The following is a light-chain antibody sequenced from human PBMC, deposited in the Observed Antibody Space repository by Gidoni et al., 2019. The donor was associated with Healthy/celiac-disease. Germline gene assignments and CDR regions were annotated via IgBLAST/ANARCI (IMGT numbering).Light chain of an antibody. J-gene: IGKJ1*01. Sequence: DIVMTHSPLSLPVTPGEPASISCRSSQSLLHSNGYNYLDWYLQKPGQSPQILIYLGSNRASGVPDRFSGSGSGTDFTMKISRVEAEDVGVYYCMQALQTPRTFGQGTKVEIK. CDR1: QSLLHSNGYNY. CDR2: LGS. V-gene: IGKV2-28*01. CDR3: MQALQTPRT.